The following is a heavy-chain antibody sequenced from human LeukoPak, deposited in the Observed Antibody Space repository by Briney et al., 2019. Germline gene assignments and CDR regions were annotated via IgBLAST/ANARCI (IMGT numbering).Heavy chain of an antibody. J-gene: IGHJ3*02. D-gene: IGHD3-10*01. CDR2: IYSGGST. Sequence: GGSLRLSGAASGFTVSSNYMSWVRQAPGRGLEWVSVIYSGGSTYYADSVKGRFTISRDNSKNTLYLQMNSLRAEDTAVYYCARDSPDYYGSGSYYRNAFDIWGQGTMVTVSS. V-gene: IGHV3-66*01. CDR1: GFTVSSNY. CDR3: ARDSPDYYGSGSYYRNAFDI.